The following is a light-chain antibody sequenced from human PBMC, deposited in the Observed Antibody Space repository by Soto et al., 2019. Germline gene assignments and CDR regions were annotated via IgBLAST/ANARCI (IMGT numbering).Light chain of an antibody. J-gene: IGLJ2*01. V-gene: IGLV1-51*01. CDR3: GTWDSSLTAVV. CDR2: DNN. CDR1: SSNIGKTY. Sequence: QSVLTQPPSMSAAPGQKVTISCSGSSSNIGKTYVSWYQQFPGTAPKLLIYDNNKRPSGIPDRFSGSKSGTSATLGITGLQTGDEADYHCGTWDSSLTAVVFGGGTKVTVL.